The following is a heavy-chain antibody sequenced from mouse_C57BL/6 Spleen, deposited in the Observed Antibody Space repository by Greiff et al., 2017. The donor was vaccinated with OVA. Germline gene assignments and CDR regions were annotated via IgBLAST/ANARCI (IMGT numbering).Heavy chain of an antibody. CDR1: GYAFSSSW. J-gene: IGHJ2*01. CDR3: ARGGLLRGYYFDY. V-gene: IGHV1-82*01. Sequence: VQLQQSGPELVKPGASVKISCKASGYAFSSSWMNWVKQRPGTGLEWIGRIYPGDGDTNYNGKFKGKATLTADKSSSTAYMQLSSLTSEDSAVYFCARGGLLRGYYFDYWGQGTTLIVSS. CDR2: IYPGDGDT. D-gene: IGHD1-1*01.